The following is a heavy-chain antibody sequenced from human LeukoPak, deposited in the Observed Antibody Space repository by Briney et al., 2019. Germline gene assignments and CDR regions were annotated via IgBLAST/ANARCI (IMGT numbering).Heavy chain of an antibody. J-gene: IGHJ4*02. CDR3: ARRGKDSGGYYSDY. V-gene: IGHV5-10-1*01. CDR1: GYSFTSYL. CDR2: IDPSDSYT. D-gene: IGHD3-22*01. Sequence: GEPLKISCKGSGYSFTSYLISWVRQMPGKGLEWMGRIDPSDSYTYYSPRFQGHVTISAHKSISTAYLQWSSLRASDTAMYYCARRGKDSGGYYSDYWGQGTLVTVFS.